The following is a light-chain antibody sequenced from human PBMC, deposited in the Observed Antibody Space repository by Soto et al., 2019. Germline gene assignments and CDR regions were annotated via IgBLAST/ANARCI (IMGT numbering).Light chain of an antibody. Sequence: QSVLTQPPSVSGAPGQRVTMSCTESSSNIGAGYDVHWYQQLPGTAPKLLIYGNSNRPSGVPDRFSGSKSGTSASLAITGLQAEDEADYYCQSYDSSLSGWVFGGGTKLTVL. CDR3: QSYDSSLSGWV. V-gene: IGLV1-40*01. CDR2: GNS. J-gene: IGLJ3*02. CDR1: SSNIGAGYD.